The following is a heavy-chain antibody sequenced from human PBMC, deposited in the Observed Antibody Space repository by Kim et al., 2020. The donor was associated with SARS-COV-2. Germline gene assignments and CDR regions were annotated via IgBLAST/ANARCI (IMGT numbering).Heavy chain of an antibody. D-gene: IGHD3-22*01. CDR2: IYYNGGST. CDR1: GLTFSTYT. CDR3: VKEGPYFYDA. Sequence: GGSLRLSCSASGLTFSTYTIHWVRQAPGKGLEYVSSIYYNGGSTYYADSVKGRFTISRDNSKNTLYLQMTSLRIEDTAVYYCVKEGPYFYDAWGQGTLVTVSS. J-gene: IGHJ5*02. V-gene: IGHV3-64D*09.